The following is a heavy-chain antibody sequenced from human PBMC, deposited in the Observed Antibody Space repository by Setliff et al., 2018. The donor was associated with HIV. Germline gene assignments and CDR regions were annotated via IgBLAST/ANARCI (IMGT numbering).Heavy chain of an antibody. V-gene: IGHV1-24*01. CDR3: AREFGAGIRQIVAGEFYYMDV. D-gene: IGHD5-12*01. Sequence: GASVKVSCKVSGFTLTELSMHWVRQAPGKGLEWMGSSNPEDGKTIYAQVRDRVTMTRDTSISTAYMELSRLRSDDTAVYYCAREFGAGIRQIVAGEFYYMDVWGKGTTVTVSS. J-gene: IGHJ6*03. CDR2: SNPEDGKT. CDR1: GFTLTELS.